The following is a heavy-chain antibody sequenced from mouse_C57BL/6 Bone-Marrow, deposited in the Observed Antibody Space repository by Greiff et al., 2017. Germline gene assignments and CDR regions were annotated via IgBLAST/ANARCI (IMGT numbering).Heavy chain of an antibody. Sequence: EVKVVESGGGLVQPKGSLKLSCAASGFTFNTYAMHWVRQAPGKGLEWVARISSKSSNYATYYADSVKDRFTISRDDSQSMLYLQMNNLKTEDTARYYCVRESPDLLGAMDYWGQGTSVTVSS. D-gene: IGHD2-1*01. V-gene: IGHV10-3*01. J-gene: IGHJ4*01. CDR3: VRESPDLLGAMDY. CDR1: GFTFNTYA. CDR2: ISSKSSNYAT.